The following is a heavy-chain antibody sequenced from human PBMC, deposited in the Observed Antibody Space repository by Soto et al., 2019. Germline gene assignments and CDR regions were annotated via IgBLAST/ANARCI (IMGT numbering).Heavy chain of an antibody. CDR2: INGGNGNT. J-gene: IGHJ4*02. D-gene: IGHD1-26*01. CDR3: ARADSGFSGSHYIDYFSY. Sequence: VSVKVCCKASRNTVPNFAIHWLPHTPGQRLEWMGWINGGNGNTYYSEHFQGRVPFTRDTAAGTVYMQLSSLTSEDTAVYYCARADSGFSGSHYIDYFSYWGQGALVTVSS. CDR1: RNTVPNFA. V-gene: IGHV1-3*01.